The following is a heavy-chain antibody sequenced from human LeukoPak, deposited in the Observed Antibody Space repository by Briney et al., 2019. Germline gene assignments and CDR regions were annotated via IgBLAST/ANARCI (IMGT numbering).Heavy chain of an antibody. J-gene: IGHJ5*02. Sequence: PSETLSLTCAVSGYFITEGFSWGWIRQPPGQGLEWIASISCYGSTYSKSTLQSRLTISRDTSKNEFSLRLTSVTATDTAVYYCARVGAIPGIDPWGQGTPVTVSS. CDR2: ISCYGST. D-gene: IGHD3-16*01. CDR1: GYFITEGFS. V-gene: IGHV4-38-2*01. CDR3: ARVGAIPGIDP.